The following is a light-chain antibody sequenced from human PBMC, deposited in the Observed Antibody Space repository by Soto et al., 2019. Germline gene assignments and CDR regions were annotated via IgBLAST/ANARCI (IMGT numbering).Light chain of an antibody. CDR3: QQSYSNPVT. CDR2: GAS. J-gene: IGKJ5*01. CDR1: QSGSRC. Sequence: DIQMTQSPSSLSASIGDRVTIPCRTSQSGSRCLDWYQHKAGKAPKLLIYGASTLQSGVPSRFSGSGSGTDFTLTITSLQPEDFATYYCQQSYSNPVTFGQGTRLEIK. V-gene: IGKV1-39*01.